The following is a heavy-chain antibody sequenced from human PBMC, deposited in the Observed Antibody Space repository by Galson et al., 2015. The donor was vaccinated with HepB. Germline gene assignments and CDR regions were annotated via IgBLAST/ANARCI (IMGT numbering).Heavy chain of an antibody. D-gene: IGHD5-12*01. CDR3: ARGNSGYVIIDC. CDR1: GYTFTSYD. J-gene: IGHJ4*02. CDR2: MNPNSGNT. Sequence: QSGAEVKKPGESLKISCKASGYTFTSYDINWVRQATGQGLEWMGWMNPNSGNTGYAQKFQGRVTMTKNTSISTAYMELSSLRSEDTAVYYCARGNSGYVIIDCWGQGTLVTVSS. V-gene: IGHV1-8*01.